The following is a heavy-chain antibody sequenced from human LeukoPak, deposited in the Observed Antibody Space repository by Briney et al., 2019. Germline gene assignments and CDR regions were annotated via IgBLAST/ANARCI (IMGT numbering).Heavy chain of an antibody. CDR1: GYSFSPDA. CDR2: MSGSGGLT. D-gene: IGHD6-13*01. V-gene: IGHV3-23*01. CDR3: ARDLMGRAYRGAFYY. J-gene: IGHJ4*02. Sequence: LRLACAAPGYSFSPDAMSSVPQAPGKGLENVSVMSGSGGLTAYADSVKGRFTISRANSKNTLYLQMNSLRAEDTAVYYCARDLMGRAYRGAFYYWGQGTLVTVSS.